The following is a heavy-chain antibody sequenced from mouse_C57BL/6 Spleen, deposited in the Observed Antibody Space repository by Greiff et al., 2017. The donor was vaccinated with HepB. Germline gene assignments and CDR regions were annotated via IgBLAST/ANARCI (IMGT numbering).Heavy chain of an antibody. CDR1: GYTFTSYW. V-gene: IGHV1-55*01. J-gene: IGHJ2*01. Sequence: QVQLKQPGAELVKPGASVKMSCKASGYTFTSYWITWVKQRPGQGLEWIGDIYPGSGSTNYNEKFKSKATLTVDTSSSTAYMQLSSLTSEDSAVYYCARDAPITTVVAFDDWGQGTTLTVSS. CDR3: ARDAPITTVVAFDD. D-gene: IGHD1-1*01. CDR2: IYPGSGST.